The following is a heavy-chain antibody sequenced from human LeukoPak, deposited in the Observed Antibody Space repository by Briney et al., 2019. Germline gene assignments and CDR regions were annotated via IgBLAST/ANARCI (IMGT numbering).Heavy chain of an antibody. CDR1: GGSFSGYY. CDR3: ARDRSYCSGGSCSYYFDY. Sequence: SETLSLTCAVYGGSFSGYYWSWIRQPPGKGLEWIGEINHSGSTNYNPSLKSRVTISLDTSQNQFSLKLSSLTAADTAVYYCARDRSYCSGGSCSYYFDYWGQGTLVTVSS. J-gene: IGHJ4*02. D-gene: IGHD2-15*01. V-gene: IGHV4-34*01. CDR2: INHSGST.